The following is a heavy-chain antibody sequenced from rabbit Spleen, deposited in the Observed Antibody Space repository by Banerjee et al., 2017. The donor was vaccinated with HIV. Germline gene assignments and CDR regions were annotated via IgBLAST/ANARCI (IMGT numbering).Heavy chain of an antibody. V-gene: IGHV1S47*01. CDR3: VRGASTSGDYNL. CDR2: IDLVFGIT. D-gene: IGHD1-1*01. Sequence: QEQLKETGGGLVQPGGSLTLSCKASGFDFSSYGVSWVRQAPGKGLEWIGYIDLVFGITYYASWVNGRFTISSHNAQNTLYLQLSSLTAADTATYFCVRGASTSGDYNLWGPGTLV. J-gene: IGHJ4*01. CDR1: GFDFSSYG.